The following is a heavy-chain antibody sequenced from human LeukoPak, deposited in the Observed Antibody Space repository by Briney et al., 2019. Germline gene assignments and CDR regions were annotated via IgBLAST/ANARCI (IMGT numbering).Heavy chain of an antibody. Sequence: GGSLRVSSAASGFSFSSDAMSWSRQAPGKGLEWVSAISGSGGSTYYADSVKGRFTISRDNSKSTLFLQMHSLRAEDTAVYYCAKDPRVGSRVATPCHWGQGTLVTVSS. CDR1: GFSFSSDA. D-gene: IGHD5-24*01. J-gene: IGHJ4*02. CDR3: AKDPRVGSRVATPCH. V-gene: IGHV3-23*01. CDR2: ISGSGGST.